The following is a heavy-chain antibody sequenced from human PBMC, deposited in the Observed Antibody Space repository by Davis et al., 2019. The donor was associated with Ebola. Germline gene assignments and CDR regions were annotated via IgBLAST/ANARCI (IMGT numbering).Heavy chain of an antibody. J-gene: IGHJ4*02. Sequence: GESLKISCAVSGFTFTSYAMNWVRQAPGKGLEWVSAISGSGGSTYYADSVKGRFTISRDNSKNTLYLQMNSLRAEDTAVYYCARHDYGDSHFDYWGQGTLVTVSS. D-gene: IGHD4-17*01. CDR1: GFTFTSYA. CDR3: ARHDYGDSHFDY. CDR2: ISGSGGST. V-gene: IGHV3-23*01.